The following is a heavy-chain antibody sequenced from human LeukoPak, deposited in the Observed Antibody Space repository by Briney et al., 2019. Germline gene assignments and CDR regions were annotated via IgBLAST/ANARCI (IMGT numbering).Heavy chain of an antibody. D-gene: IGHD6-19*01. CDR3: AKEFDGVAGLASSFDL. CDR1: GFTFDDYA. V-gene: IGHV3-9*01. Sequence: GGSLRLSCAASGFTFDDYAMHCGRQAPGEGVEWGSGICWNSGSIGYVSSVTGRFTISRDNAKNSLYLQMNSLRAEDTALYYCAKEFDGVAGLASSFDLWGRGTLVTVSS. J-gene: IGHJ2*01. CDR2: ICWNSGSI.